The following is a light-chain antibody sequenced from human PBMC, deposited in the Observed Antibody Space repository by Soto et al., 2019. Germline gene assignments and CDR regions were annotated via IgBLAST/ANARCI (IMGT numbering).Light chain of an antibody. CDR2: GAS. CDR1: QSVSSSY. Sequence: EIVLTQYPGTLSLSPGERATLSCRASQSVSSSYLAWYQQKPDQAPRLLIYGASSRATGIPDRFSGSGSGTDFTLTISRLEPEDFAVYYCQQYGSSPRTFGQGTKVDIK. CDR3: QQYGSSPRT. V-gene: IGKV3-20*01. J-gene: IGKJ1*01.